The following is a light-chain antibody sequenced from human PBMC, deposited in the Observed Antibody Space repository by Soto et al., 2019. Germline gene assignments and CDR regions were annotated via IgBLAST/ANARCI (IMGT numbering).Light chain of an antibody. V-gene: IGKV1-8*01. CDR1: QGISSY. CDR2: AAS. Sequence: AIRMTQSPSSFSASTGDRVTITCRASQGISSYLAWYQQKPGKAPKLLIYAASTLQSGVPSRFSGSGSGTDFTLTISSLEPEDFAVYYCQQRSNWPWTFGQGTKVDIK. CDR3: QQRSNWPWT. J-gene: IGKJ1*01.